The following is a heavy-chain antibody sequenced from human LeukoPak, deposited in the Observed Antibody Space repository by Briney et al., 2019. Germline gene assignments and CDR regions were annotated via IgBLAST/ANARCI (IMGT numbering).Heavy chain of an antibody. CDR1: GFTFSSYG. V-gene: IGHV3-30*03. Sequence: GGSLRLSCAASGFTFSSYGMHWVRQAPGKGLEWAAVISYDGSNKYYADSVKGRLTISRDNSKNTLYLQMNSLRAEDTAVYYCVRGSLASGVVVYYYYYLDVWGKGTTVTVSS. J-gene: IGHJ6*03. CDR3: VRGSLASGVVVYYYYYLDV. CDR2: ISYDGSNK. D-gene: IGHD3-3*01.